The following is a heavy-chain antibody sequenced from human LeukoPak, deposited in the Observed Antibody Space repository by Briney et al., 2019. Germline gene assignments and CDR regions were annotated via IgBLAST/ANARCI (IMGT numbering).Heavy chain of an antibody. CDR2: ISSGGSYT. J-gene: IGHJ5*02. V-gene: IGHV3-11*06. D-gene: IGHD5-18*01. CDR3: AKRGYSYSLDA. Sequence: GGSLRLSCAASGFTFSDFYMSWIRQAPGQGLEWVSYISSGGSYTKYADSVKGRFTISRDNAKNSLYLQMNSLRPEDTAVYYCAKRGYSYSLDAWGQGTLVAVSS. CDR1: GFTFSDFY.